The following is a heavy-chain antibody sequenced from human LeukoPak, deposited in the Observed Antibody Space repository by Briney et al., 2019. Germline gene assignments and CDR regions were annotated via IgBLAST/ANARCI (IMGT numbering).Heavy chain of an antibody. V-gene: IGHV3-11*01. Sequence: PGGSLRLSCAASGFTFSDYYMSWIRQAPGKGLEWVSYISSSGSTIYYADPVKGRFTISRDNAKNSLYLQMNSLRAEDTAVYYCARANKGLGNFWSGYTPPYWYFDLWGRGTLVTVSS. CDR2: ISSSGSTI. CDR1: GFTFSDYY. CDR3: ARANKGLGNFWSGYTPPYWYFDL. J-gene: IGHJ2*01. D-gene: IGHD3-3*01.